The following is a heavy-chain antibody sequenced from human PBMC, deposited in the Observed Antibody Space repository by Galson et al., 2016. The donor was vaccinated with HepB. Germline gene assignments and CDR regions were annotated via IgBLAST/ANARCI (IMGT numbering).Heavy chain of an antibody. CDR2: ISSGSSYT. D-gene: IGHD3-22*01. J-gene: IGHJ4*02. V-gene: IGHV3-11*06. Sequence: SLRLSCAASGFTFSDYYMSWVRQAPGKGLEWVSYISSGSSYTNYADSVKGRFTISRDNAKNSLYLQMNSLRAEDTAVYYCARTPWNYYDRSQTLDYWGRGTLVTVSS. CDR3: ARTPWNYYDRSQTLDY. CDR1: GFTFSDYY.